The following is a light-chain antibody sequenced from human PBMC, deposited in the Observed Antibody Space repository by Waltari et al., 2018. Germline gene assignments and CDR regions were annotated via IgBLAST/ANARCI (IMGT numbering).Light chain of an antibody. J-gene: IGKJ4*01. CDR3: QQYNDDPLT. CDR2: EAS. Sequence: DIQMTQSPSTLSASVGDRVTITCRASQSISTWLAWYQQKPGKAPKLLIYEASGLESGVPSRFSGSGSGTEFTLTISSLQPDDFATYYCQQYNDDPLTFGGGAKVEIK. V-gene: IGKV1-5*03. CDR1: QSISTW.